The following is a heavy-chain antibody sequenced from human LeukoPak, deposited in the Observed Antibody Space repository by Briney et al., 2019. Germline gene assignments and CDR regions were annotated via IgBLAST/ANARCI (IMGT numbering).Heavy chain of an antibody. CDR3: ARNSGSSDY. CDR1: AFTFSTYA. Sequence: PGRSLRLSCAASAFTFSTYAMHWVRQAPGKGLEWVAVISYDGSNKYYVDSVKGRFTTSRDNSKNTLYLQMNSLRAEDTAVYYCARNSGSSDYWGQGTLVTVSS. V-gene: IGHV3-30-3*01. D-gene: IGHD1-26*01. CDR2: ISYDGSNK. J-gene: IGHJ4*02.